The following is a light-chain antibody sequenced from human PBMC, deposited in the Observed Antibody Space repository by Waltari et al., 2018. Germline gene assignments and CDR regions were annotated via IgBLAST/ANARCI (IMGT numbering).Light chain of an antibody. J-gene: IGKJ4*01. CDR3: QQYYSIALN. V-gene: IGKV1-NL1*01. CDR1: QGISNS. CDR2: AAS. Sequence: DIQLTQPPSSLSAFVGDRVTITCRARQGISNSLAWYQQKPGKAPKLLLYAASRLESGVPSRFSGSGSGTDYTLTISSLQPEDCATYYCQQYYSIALNFGGGTKVEIK.